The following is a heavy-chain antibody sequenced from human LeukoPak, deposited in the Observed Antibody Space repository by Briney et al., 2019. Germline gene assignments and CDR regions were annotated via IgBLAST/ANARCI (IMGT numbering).Heavy chain of an antibody. Sequence: GGSLRLSCAASGFTFSSYAMSWVRQAPGKGLGWVSAISGSGGSTYYADSVKGRFTISRDNSKNTLYLQMNSLRAEDTAVYYCAKGYYYYYYMDVWGKGTTVTVSS. J-gene: IGHJ6*03. CDR2: ISGSGGST. CDR1: GFTFSSYA. V-gene: IGHV3-23*01. CDR3: AKGYYYYYYMDV.